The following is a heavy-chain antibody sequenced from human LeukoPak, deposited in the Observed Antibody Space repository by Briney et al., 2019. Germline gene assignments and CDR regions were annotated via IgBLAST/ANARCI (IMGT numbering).Heavy chain of an antibody. CDR3: ATSSGWYRYDS. J-gene: IGHJ4*02. Sequence: PSETLSLTCTVSGGSISSYYWSWIRQPAGKGLEWIGRIYSSGSTTYNPSLKSRVTMSVDTSKNQFSLKVTSVTDADTAVYYCATSSGWYRYDSWGQGTLVTVSS. V-gene: IGHV4-4*07. CDR2: IYSSGST. CDR1: GGSISSYY. D-gene: IGHD6-19*01.